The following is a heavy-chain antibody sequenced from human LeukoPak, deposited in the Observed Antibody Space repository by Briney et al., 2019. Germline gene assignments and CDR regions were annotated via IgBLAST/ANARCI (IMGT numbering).Heavy chain of an antibody. CDR1: GYTFTSYY. V-gene: IGHV1-46*01. CDR3: ATWLYYGDPQGRNRPFDY. J-gene: IGHJ4*02. D-gene: IGHD4-17*01. Sequence: GASVKVSCKASGYTFTSYYMHWVRQAPGQGLEWMGIINPSGGSTSYAQKFQGRVTMTRDTSTSTVYMELSSLRSEDTAVYYCATWLYYGDPQGRNRPFDYWGQGTLVTVSS. CDR2: INPSGGST.